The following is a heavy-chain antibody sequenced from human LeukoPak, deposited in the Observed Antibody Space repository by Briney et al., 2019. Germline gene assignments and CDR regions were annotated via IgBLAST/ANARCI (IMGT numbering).Heavy chain of an antibody. Sequence: SETLSLTCTVSGGSMRSYYWSWIRQPPGKGLELIGYVYYSGTANYNPSLESRVTILVDTSKNQFSLNLSSVTAADTAVYYCARGTGYSYGHGNFDLWGRGTLVTVSS. J-gene: IGHJ2*01. D-gene: IGHD5-18*01. CDR3: ARGTGYSYGHGNFDL. V-gene: IGHV4-59*08. CDR1: GGSMRSYY. CDR2: VYYSGTA.